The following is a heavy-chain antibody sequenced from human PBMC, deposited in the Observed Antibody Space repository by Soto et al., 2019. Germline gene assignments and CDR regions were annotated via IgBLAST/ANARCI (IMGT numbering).Heavy chain of an antibody. CDR3: ARRLGYCSSTRCPPTPWAYGMDA. D-gene: IGHD2-2*01. CDR2: IIPIFGTA. V-gene: IGHV1-69*13. Sequence: SVKVSCKASGGTFSSYAISWVRQAPGQGLEWMGGIIPIFGTANYAQKFQGRVTITADESTSTAYMELSSLRSEDTAVYYCARRLGYCSSTRCPPTPWAYGMDAWGQGTTVTVS. CDR1: GGTFSSYA. J-gene: IGHJ6*02.